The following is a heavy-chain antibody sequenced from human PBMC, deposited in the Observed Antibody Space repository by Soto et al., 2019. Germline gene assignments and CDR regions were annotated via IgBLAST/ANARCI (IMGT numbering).Heavy chain of an antibody. CDR2: ISSSSSYI. CDR1: GFTFSSFW. CDR3: ARDNDAFDS. V-gene: IGHV3-21*01. Sequence: GGSLRLSCAGSGFTFSSFWMHWVRQAPGKGLVWVSSISSSSSYIYYADSVKGRFTISRDNAKNSLYLQMNSLRAEDTAVYYCARDNDAFDSWGQGTMVTVSS. J-gene: IGHJ3*02.